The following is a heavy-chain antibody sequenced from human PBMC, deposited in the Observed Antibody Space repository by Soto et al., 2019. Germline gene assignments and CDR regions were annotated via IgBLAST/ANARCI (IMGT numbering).Heavy chain of an antibody. CDR1: GFNFSSFA. CDR3: AKEGTAEWIHYYYPTDV. V-gene: IGHV3-23*01. D-gene: IGHD5-18*01. CDR2: ISGSGGSR. Sequence: EVQLLESGGGLVQPGGSLRLSCAGSGFNFSSFAMTWVRQAPGKGLEWVSTISGSGGSRFYADSVKGRFTLPRDNSQDTVYPQMSSMRVEYTALYYCAKEGTAEWIHYYYPTDVWGRGTPVTVSS. J-gene: IGHJ6*02.